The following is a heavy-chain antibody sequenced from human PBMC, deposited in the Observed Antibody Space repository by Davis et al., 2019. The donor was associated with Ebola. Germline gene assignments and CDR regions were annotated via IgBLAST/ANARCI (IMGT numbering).Heavy chain of an antibody. J-gene: IGHJ4*02. CDR2: IKQDGSEK. D-gene: IGHD6-19*01. CDR3: ARYSSG. CDR1: GFTFSGYW. V-gene: IGHV3-7*01. Sequence: GESLKISCAASGFTFSGYWMSWVRQAPGKGLEWVANIKQDGSEKYYVDSVKGRFTISRDNAKNSLYLQMNSLRAEDTAVYYCARYSSGWGQGTLVTVSS.